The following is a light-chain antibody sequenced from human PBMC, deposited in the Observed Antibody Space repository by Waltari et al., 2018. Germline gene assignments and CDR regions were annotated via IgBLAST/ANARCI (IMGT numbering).Light chain of an antibody. J-gene: IGLJ3*02. CDR1: SSNIGSNY. V-gene: IGLV1-47*01. CDR2: RNN. CDR3: AVWDDSLSGRV. Sequence: QSVLTQPPSASGTPGQRVTISCSGSSSNIGSNYVYWYQQFPRTAPKLLIYRNNQRPSGCSDRFSGSKSGTSASLAISGLRSDDEADYYCAVWDDSLSGRVFGGGTKLTVL.